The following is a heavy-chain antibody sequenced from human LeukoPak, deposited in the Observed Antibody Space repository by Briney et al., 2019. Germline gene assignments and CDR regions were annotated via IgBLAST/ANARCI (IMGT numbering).Heavy chain of an antibody. CDR3: ARRIAAAHFLNFDL. J-gene: IGHJ2*01. CDR1: GGSISSGGYY. CDR2: IYHSGST. D-gene: IGHD6-13*01. Sequence: KTSQTLSLTCTVSGGSISSGGYYWSWIRQPPGKGLEWIGYIYHSGSTYYNPFLKSRVTISVDTSKNQFSLKLSSVTAADTAVYYCARRIAAAHFLNFDLWGRGTLVTVSS. V-gene: IGHV4-30-2*02.